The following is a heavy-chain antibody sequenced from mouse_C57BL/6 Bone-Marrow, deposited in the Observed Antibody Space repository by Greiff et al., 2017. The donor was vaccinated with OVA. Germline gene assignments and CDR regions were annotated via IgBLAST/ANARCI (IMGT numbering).Heavy chain of an antibody. CDR1: GYTFTSYW. CDR3: ARDYDGYYRYAMDY. J-gene: IGHJ4*01. Sequence: QVQLQQPGAELVKPGASVKLSCKASGYTFTSYWMQWVKQRPGQGLEWIGEIDPSDSYTNYNQKFKGKATLTVDTSSSTAYRQLSSLTSEDSAVYYCARDYDGYYRYAMDYWGQGTSGTVSS. V-gene: IGHV1-50*01. D-gene: IGHD2-3*01. CDR2: IDPSDSYT.